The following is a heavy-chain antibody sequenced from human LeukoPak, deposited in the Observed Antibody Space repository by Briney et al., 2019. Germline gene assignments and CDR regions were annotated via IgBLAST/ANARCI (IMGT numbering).Heavy chain of an antibody. Sequence: GGSLRLSCAASGFIFSSYSMSWVRQAPGKGLEWVSVITGSGGNTYYADSVKGRFTISRDNSKNTLYLQMNSLRAEDTAVYYCASPPGIAAAGTLDWGQGTLVTVSS. CDR2: ITGSGGNT. J-gene: IGHJ4*02. D-gene: IGHD6-13*01. V-gene: IGHV3-23*01. CDR1: GFIFSSYS. CDR3: ASPPGIAAAGTLD.